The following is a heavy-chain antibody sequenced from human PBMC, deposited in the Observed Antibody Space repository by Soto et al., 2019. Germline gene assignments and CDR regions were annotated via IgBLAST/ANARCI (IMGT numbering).Heavy chain of an antibody. CDR1: GFSFTSYA. V-gene: IGHV3-30-3*01. J-gene: IGHJ4*02. Sequence: QVQLVESGGGVVQPGRSLRLSCVASGFSFTSYAMHWVRQAPGKGLEWVAVISYDGSNKYYADSVKGRFTISRDNSKNTLYLQMNSLRAEDTAVYYCARGTLMLFSSSAFPLDYWGQGTLVTVSS. CDR3: ARGTLMLFSSSAFPLDY. CDR2: ISYDGSNK. D-gene: IGHD6-6*01.